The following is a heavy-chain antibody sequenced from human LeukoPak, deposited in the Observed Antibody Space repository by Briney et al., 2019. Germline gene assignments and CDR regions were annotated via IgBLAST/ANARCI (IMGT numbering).Heavy chain of an antibody. Sequence: LSLTCSVFGGSMSSYYWSWIRQPPGKGLEWVALISYDGTNKYYADSVKGRFTISRDNSKNTLSLEMNSLRPEDTAVYYCARGPPMYSYGSSAYHYDYFDYWGQGTLVTVSS. CDR1: GGSMSSYY. D-gene: IGHD3-22*01. CDR3: ARGPPMYSYGSSAYHYDYFDY. J-gene: IGHJ4*02. CDR2: ISYDGTNK. V-gene: IGHV3-30-3*01.